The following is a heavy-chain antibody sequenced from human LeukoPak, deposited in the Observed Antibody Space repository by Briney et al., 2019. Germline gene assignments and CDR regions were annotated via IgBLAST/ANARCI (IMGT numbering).Heavy chain of an antibody. V-gene: IGHV1-69*06. CDR2: IIPIFGTA. J-gene: IGHJ6*03. CDR3: ARAPIDYGDYNPIKSYYYYYMDV. Sequence: SVKVSCKASGGTFSSYAISWVRQAPGQGLEWMGGIIPIFGTANYAQKFQGRVTITADKSTSTAYMELSSLRSEDTAVYYCARAPIDYGDYNPIKSYYYYYMDVWGKGTTVTVSS. CDR1: GGTFSSYA. D-gene: IGHD4-17*01.